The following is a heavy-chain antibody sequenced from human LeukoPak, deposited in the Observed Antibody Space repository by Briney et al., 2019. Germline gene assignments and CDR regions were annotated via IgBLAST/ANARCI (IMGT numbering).Heavy chain of an antibody. V-gene: IGHV3-21*04. Sequence: GGSLRLSCAASGFTFSSYSMNWVRQAPGKGLEWVSSISSSSSYIYYADSVKGRFTISRDNAKNSLYLQMNSLRAEDTAVYYCAKDVPAAIQLNRDYWGQGTLVTVSS. CDR2: ISSSSSYI. CDR3: AKDVPAAIQLNRDY. J-gene: IGHJ4*02. CDR1: GFTFSSYS. D-gene: IGHD2-2*01.